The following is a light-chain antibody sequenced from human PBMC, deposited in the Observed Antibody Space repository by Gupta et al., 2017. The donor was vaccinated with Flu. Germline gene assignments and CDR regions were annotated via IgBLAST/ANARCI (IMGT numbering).Light chain of an antibody. J-gene: IGKJ1*01. V-gene: IGKV4-1*01. CDR3: QQEYSGPRT. CDR2: WAS. Sequence: DIVMTQSPDSLAVSLGERAAINCKSSENILDNSNNKNYLAWYQQKPGQPPKLLISWASTRESGVPDSFSGRGSGTDFTLTITSRQAEDAAVYYCQQEYSGPRTFGQGTKVEVK. CDR1: ENILDNSNNKNY.